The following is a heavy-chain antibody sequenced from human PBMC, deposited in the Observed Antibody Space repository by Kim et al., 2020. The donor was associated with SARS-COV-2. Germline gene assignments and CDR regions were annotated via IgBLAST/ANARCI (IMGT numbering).Heavy chain of an antibody. J-gene: IGHJ2*01. CDR3: AKFQGRQLEIWYFDL. Sequence: DSVKGRFTITSDNSKNTLYLQMNSLRADDTDVYYCAKFQGRQLEIWYFDLWARGTLVTVSS. D-gene: IGHD1-1*01. V-gene: IGHV3-23*01.